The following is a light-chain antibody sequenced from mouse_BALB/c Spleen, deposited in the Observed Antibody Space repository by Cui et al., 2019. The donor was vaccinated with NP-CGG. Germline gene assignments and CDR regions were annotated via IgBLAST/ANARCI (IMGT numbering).Light chain of an antibody. CDR2: GTN. V-gene: IGLV1*01. CDR1: TGAVTTSNY. CDR3: ALWYSNHWV. Sequence: AVVLQDSALTTSPGETVTLTCRSSTGAVTTSNYANWVQEKPDNLFTGLIGGTNNRAPGVPARFSGSLIGDKAALTITGAQTEDEAIYFCALWYSNHWVFGGGTKLTVL. J-gene: IGLJ1*01.